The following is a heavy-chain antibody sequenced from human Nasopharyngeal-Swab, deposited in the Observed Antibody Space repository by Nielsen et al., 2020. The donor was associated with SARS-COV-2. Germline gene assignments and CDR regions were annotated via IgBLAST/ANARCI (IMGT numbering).Heavy chain of an antibody. Sequence: GESLKISCAASGFTFSSYWMSWVRQAPGKGLEWVANIKQDGSEKYYVDSVKGRFTISRDNAKNSLYLQMNSLRAEDTAVYYCARDPDSQAFDIWGQGTMVTVSS. V-gene: IGHV3-7*04. CDR1: GFTFSSYW. CDR2: IKQDGSEK. CDR3: ARDPDSQAFDI. J-gene: IGHJ3*02.